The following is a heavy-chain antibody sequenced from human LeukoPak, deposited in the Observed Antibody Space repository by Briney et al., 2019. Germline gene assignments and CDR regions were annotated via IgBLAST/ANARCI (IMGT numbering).Heavy chain of an antibody. CDR1: GYTLTSYY. Sequence: ASVKVSCKASGYTLTSYYMHWVRQAPGQGLEWMGIINPSGGSTSYAQKFQGRVTMTRDMSTSTAYMELNSLRSEDTAVYYCATGRDYGDYLDNWGQGTLVTVSS. CDR2: INPSGGST. CDR3: ATGRDYGDYLDN. D-gene: IGHD4-17*01. J-gene: IGHJ4*02. V-gene: IGHV1-46*01.